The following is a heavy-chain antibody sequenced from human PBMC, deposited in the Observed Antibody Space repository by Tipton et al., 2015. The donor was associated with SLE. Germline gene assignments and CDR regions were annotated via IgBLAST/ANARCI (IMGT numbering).Heavy chain of an antibody. J-gene: IGHJ4*02. V-gene: IGHV1-18*01. D-gene: IGHD3-3*01. CDR1: GYTFTSYG. CDR3: ARAEYDFWSGYYPFDY. Sequence: QLVQSGAEVKKPGASVKVSCKASGYTFTSYGISWVRQAPGQGLEWMGWISAYNGTTNYAQKLQGRVTMTTDTSTSTAYMELRSLRSDDTAVYYCARAEYDFWSGYYPFDYWGQGTLVTVSS. CDR2: ISAYNGTT.